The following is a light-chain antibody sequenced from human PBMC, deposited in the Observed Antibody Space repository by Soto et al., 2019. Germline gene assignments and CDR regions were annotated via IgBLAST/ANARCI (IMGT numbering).Light chain of an antibody. Sequence: QAVVTQSSSASASLGSSVKLTCTLNSGHSSYIIAWHQQQPGKAPRYLMRLENSGSYNKGSGVPDRFSGSGSGADRYLTISKLKSKDEATYSRETWATNPRVFGGGTKVTAL. J-gene: IGLJ3*02. CDR2: LENSGSY. CDR1: SGHSSYI. CDR3: ETWATNPRV. V-gene: IGLV4-60*03.